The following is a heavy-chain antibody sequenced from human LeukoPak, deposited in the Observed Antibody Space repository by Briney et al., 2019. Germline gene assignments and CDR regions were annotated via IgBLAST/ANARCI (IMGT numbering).Heavy chain of an antibody. CDR3: ARARYSPGSIDY. D-gene: IGHD1-7*01. Sequence: ASVKVSCKASGGTFSSYAISWVRQAPGQGLEWMGWINPNSGGTNYAQKFQGRVTMTRDTSISTAYMELSRLRSDDTAVYYCARARYSPGSIDYWGQGTLVTVSS. J-gene: IGHJ4*02. V-gene: IGHV1-2*02. CDR2: INPNSGGT. CDR1: GGTFSSYA.